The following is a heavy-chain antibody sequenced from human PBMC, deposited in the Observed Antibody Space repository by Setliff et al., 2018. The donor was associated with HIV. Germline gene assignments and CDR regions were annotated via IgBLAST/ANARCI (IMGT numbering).Heavy chain of an antibody. CDR3: ARYSPRGYTLTGPY. D-gene: IGHD6-25*01. CDR1: GSSVSSGSYY. CDR2: IYYSGSP. V-gene: IGHV4-61*01. J-gene: IGHJ4*02. Sequence: PSETLSLTCTVSGSSVSSGSYYWSWIRQPPGKGLEWIGYIYYSGSPKHNPSLQSRVTLSLDTSKNQFSLKLTSVTAADTAVYYCARYSPRGYTLTGPYWGQGTLVTVSS.